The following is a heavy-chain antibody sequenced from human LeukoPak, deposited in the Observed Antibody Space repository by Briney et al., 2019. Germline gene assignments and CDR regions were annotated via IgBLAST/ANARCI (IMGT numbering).Heavy chain of an antibody. CDR2: IHYSGSS. CDR3: ALAPNSNWFDF. Sequence: SETLSLTCTVSGDSTSNFYWNWIRQSPGKVLGWIGNIHYSGSSVYNPSLKSRGTISIDTSRRLFFLKLNSVTAADTAVYFCALAPNSNWFDFWGPGTLVTVSS. J-gene: IGHJ5*01. V-gene: IGHV4-59*03. D-gene: IGHD2-8*01. CDR1: GDSTSNFY.